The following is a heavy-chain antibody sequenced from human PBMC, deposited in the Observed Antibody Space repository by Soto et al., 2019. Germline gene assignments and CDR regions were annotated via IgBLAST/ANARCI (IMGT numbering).Heavy chain of an antibody. V-gene: IGHV3-23*01. CDR1: GFTFSTCA. CDR2: ISGSGGDT. Sequence: PGGSLRLSCAASGFTFSTCAMIWVRQAPGKGLEWVSRISGSGGDTYYADSVKGRFTIFRDNSKNTLYLQMNSLSAEDTAIYYCEKAFPVQQLAAFDYWGRGTLVTVSS. J-gene: IGHJ4*02. D-gene: IGHD6-13*01. CDR3: EKAFPVQQLAAFDY.